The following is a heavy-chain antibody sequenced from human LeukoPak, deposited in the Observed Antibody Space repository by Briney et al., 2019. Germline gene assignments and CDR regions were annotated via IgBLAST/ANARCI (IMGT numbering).Heavy chain of an antibody. CDR1: RYTLTGFY. Sequence: ASVNVSCKASRYTLTGFYMHWVRQAPGQGLEYLGWINPKSGDKDYAQKFQGRVKMTRDTSNSTVYMELSSLTSDDTAVYYCARGTRDIVLVPTALRSWFDPWGQGTLVTVSS. D-gene: IGHD2-2*01. J-gene: IGHJ5*02. CDR2: INPKSGDK. V-gene: IGHV1-2*02. CDR3: ARGTRDIVLVPTALRSWFDP.